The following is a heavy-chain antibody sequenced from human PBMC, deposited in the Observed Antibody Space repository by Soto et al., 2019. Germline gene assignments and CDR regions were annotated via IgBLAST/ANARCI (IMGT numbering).Heavy chain of an antibody. CDR1: GFSFHDNT. D-gene: IGHD6-13*01. CDR2: ISWDGYIT. V-gene: IGHV3-43*01. J-gene: IGHJ6*02. Sequence: VGSLRLSCAASGFSFHDNTVHWVRQPLGKGLEWVSLISWDGYITYYADSVKGRFTISRDSSKNSLYLQMNNLRTEDTALYYCAKTSIAAYFYGLDVWGQGTRVTVSS. CDR3: AKTSIAAYFYGLDV.